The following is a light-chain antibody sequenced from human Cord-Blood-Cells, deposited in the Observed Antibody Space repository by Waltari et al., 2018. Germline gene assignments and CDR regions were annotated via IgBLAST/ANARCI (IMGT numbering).Light chain of an antibody. CDR2: EGS. CDR1: SSDVGSYNL. Sequence: QSALTQPASVSGSPGHSITISCTGTSSDVGSYNLVSWYQHNPGKAPKLMIYEGSTRPSGFSTRFSGSKSGNTASLTISGLQAEDEADYYCCSYAGSSTYVFGTGTKVTVL. J-gene: IGLJ1*01. V-gene: IGLV2-23*01. CDR3: CSYAGSSTYV.